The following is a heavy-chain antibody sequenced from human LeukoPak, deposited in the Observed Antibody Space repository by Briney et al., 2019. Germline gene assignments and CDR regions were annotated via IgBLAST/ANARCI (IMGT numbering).Heavy chain of an antibody. Sequence: GESLKISCKGSGYRLTSYWISWVRQLPGKGLEWMGRIDHSDSYTKSSPSFHGHVTTSADKSISTAYLQWSSLKASDTAMYYCTRRGYSGDAFDIWGQGTMVTVSS. J-gene: IGHJ3*02. CDR2: IDHSDSYT. D-gene: IGHD5-12*01. V-gene: IGHV5-10-1*01. CDR3: TRRGYSGDAFDI. CDR1: GYRLTSYW.